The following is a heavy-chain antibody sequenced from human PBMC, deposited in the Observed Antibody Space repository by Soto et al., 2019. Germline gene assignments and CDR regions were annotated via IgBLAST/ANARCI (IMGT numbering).Heavy chain of an antibody. V-gene: IGHV3-30*18. CDR1: GFTFTSSSYG. D-gene: IGHD6-19*01. CDR3: AKEDSSGYAPHYGMDV. J-gene: IGHJ6*02. Sequence: QVQLVESGGGVVQPGRSLRLSCAASGFTFTSSSYGMHWVRQAPGKGLEWVAVISYDERSKYYADSVKGRFTISRDTATNTLYLQMNSLRAEDTAVYHCAKEDSSGYAPHYGMDVWGQGTTVTVS. CDR2: ISYDERSK.